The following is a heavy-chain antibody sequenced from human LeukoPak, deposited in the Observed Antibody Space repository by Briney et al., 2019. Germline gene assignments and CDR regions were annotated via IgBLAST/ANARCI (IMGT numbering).Heavy chain of an antibody. CDR1: GYTFTSYY. V-gene: IGHV1-46*01. CDR2: INPSGGST. J-gene: IGHJ6*02. Sequence: ASVKVSCKAPGYTFTSYYIHWVRQAPGQGLEWMGVINPSGGSTTYAQKFQGRVTMTRDTSTSTVYMELSSLRSEDTAVYYCARDRQDYYNGMDVWGQGTTVTVSS. CDR3: ARDRQDYYNGMDV.